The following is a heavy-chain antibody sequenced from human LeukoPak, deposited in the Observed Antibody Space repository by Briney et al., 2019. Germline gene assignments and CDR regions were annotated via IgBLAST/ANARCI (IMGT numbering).Heavy chain of an antibody. CDR3: ARVPLGATKDYYYYYSMDV. D-gene: IGHD5-12*01. V-gene: IGHV4-30-4*07. CDR2: IYYTGST. J-gene: IGHJ6*03. Sequence: PSETLSLTCAVSGASISSSDYSWSWIRQPPGKGLEWIGYIYYTGSTYYNPSLKSRAIISVDTSKNQFSLKLSSVTAADTAVYYCARVPLGATKDYYYYYSMDVWGKGTTVTISS. CDR1: GASISSSDYS.